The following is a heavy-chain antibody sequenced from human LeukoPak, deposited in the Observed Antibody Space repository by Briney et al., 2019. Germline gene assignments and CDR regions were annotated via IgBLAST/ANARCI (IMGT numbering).Heavy chain of an antibody. V-gene: IGHV3-9*01. D-gene: IGHD6-13*01. J-gene: IGHJ4*02. CDR1: GFTFSSYS. CDR2: ISWNSGSI. Sequence: GGSLRLSCAASGFTFSSYSMNWVRQAPGKGLEWVSGISWNSGSIGYADSVKGRFTISRDNAKNSLYLQMNSLRAEDTALYYCAKGLAAAGTGYYFDYWGQGTLVTVS. CDR3: AKGLAAAGTGYYFDY.